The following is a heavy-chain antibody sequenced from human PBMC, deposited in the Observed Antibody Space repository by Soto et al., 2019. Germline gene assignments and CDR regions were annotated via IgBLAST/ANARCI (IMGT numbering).Heavy chain of an antibody. CDR1: GGSINSGDYY. V-gene: IGHV4-30-4*01. CDR2: LYYTGST. Sequence: ASETLSLTCTVSGGSINSGDYYWSWIRQPPGKGLEWIGNLYYTGSTYYNPSLKSRVTISVDTSKKQFSLMVTSVTAADTAVYYCARYRYSDSLKEYYFDYWGQGTLVTVSS. D-gene: IGHD3-22*01. CDR3: ARYRYSDSLKEYYFDY. J-gene: IGHJ4*02.